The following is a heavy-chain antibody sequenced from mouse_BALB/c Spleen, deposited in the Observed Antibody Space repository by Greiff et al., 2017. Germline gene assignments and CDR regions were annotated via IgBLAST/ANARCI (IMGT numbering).Heavy chain of an antibody. J-gene: IGHJ3*01. CDR3: AREYYGSSQAWFAY. D-gene: IGHD1-1*01. Sequence: QVQLKQSGPGLVAPSQSLSITCTVSGFSLTGYGVNWVRQPPGKGLEWLGMIWGDGSTDYNSALKSRLSISKDNSKSQVFLKMNSLQTDDTARYYCAREYYGSSQAWFAYWGQGTLVTVSA. CDR2: IWGDGST. CDR1: GFSLTGYG. V-gene: IGHV2-6-7*01.